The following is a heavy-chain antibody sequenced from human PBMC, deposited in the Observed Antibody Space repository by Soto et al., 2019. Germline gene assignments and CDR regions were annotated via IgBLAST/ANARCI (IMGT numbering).Heavy chain of an antibody. V-gene: IGHV3-33*01. CDR3: ARFGYSYGSSFDF. CDR2: IWYDGSNK. J-gene: IGHJ4*02. D-gene: IGHD5-18*01. CDR1: GFTFSSYG. Sequence: QPGGSLRLSCAASGFTFSSYGMHWVRQAPGKGLEWVAVIWYDGSNKYYADSVKGRFTISRDNSKNTLYLQMNSLRAEDTAVYYCARFGYSYGSSFDFWGQGTLVTVSS.